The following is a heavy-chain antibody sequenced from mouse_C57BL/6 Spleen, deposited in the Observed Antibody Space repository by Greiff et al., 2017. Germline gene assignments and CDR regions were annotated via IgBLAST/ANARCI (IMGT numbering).Heavy chain of an antibody. CDR3: ARWGIITTVVARAMDY. CDR2: IYPGSGST. CDR1: GYTFTSYW. D-gene: IGHD1-1*01. Sequence: QVQLQQPGAELVKPGASVKMSCKASGYTFTSYWITWVKQRPGQGLEWIGDIYPGSGSTNYNEKFKSKATLTVDPSSSTSYMQLSSLTSEDSAVYYCARWGIITTVVARAMDYWGQGTSVTVSS. J-gene: IGHJ4*01. V-gene: IGHV1-55*01.